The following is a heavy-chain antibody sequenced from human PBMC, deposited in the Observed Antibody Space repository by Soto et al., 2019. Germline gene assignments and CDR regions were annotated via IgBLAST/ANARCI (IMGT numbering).Heavy chain of an antibody. D-gene: IGHD2-2*01. CDR2: ISAYNGNT. CDR1: GYTFTSYG. V-gene: IGHV1-18*01. Sequence: ASVKVSCKASGYTFTSYGISWVRQAPGQGLEWMGWISAYNGNTNYAQKLQGRVTMTTDTSTSTAYMELRSLRSDDTAVYYCARDLGGYCSSTSCYALFDYWGQGTLVTVSS. CDR3: ARDLGGYCSSTSCYALFDY. J-gene: IGHJ4*02.